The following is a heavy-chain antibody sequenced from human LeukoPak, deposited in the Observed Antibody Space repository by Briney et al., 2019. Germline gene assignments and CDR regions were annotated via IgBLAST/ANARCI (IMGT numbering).Heavy chain of an antibody. V-gene: IGHV6-1*01. CDR2: TYYRSKWYT. Sequence: SQTLSLTCAISGDSVSSDSAAWNWIRQSPSRGLEWLGRTYYRSKWYTDSAVSVKSRITISPDTSRNQFSLQLNSVTPDDTAVYYCTRSTYYSDYWGQGTLVTVSS. CDR3: TRSTYYSDY. J-gene: IGHJ4*02. D-gene: IGHD3-22*01. CDR1: GDSVSSDSAA.